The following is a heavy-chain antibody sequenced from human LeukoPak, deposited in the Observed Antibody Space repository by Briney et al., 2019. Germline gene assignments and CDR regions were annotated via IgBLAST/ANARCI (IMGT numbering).Heavy chain of an antibody. D-gene: IGHD6-13*01. J-gene: IGHJ6*04. CDR3: ARGYSSSWYVSYYYYYYGMDV. V-gene: IGHV4-34*01. CDR2: INHSGST. Sequence: PSETLSLTCAVYGGSFSGYYWSWIRQPPGKGLEWSGEINHSGSTNYNPSLKSRVTISVDTSKNQFSLELSSETAADTAVYYCARGYSSSWYVSYYYYYYGMDVWGEGTTVTVSS. CDR1: GGSFSGYY.